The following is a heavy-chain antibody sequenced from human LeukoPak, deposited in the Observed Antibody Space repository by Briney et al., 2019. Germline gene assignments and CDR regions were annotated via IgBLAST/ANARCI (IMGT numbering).Heavy chain of an antibody. CDR1: GFTVSSNF. V-gene: IGHV3-66*01. J-gene: IGHJ3*02. CDR2: LYTGGTT. Sequence: AGGSLRLSCAASGFTVSSNFTSWVRQAPGKGLEWVSLLYTGGTTYYADSVKGRFTISRDNAKNSLYLQMNSLRAEDTAVYYCARVQLERLHDAFDIWGQGTMVTVSS. CDR3: ARVQLERLHDAFDI. D-gene: IGHD1-1*01.